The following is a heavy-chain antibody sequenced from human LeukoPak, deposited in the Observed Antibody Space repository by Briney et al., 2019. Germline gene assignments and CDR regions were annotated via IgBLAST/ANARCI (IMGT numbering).Heavy chain of an antibody. J-gene: IGHJ4*02. CDR3: AREAIAPRPTFDY. CDR1: GYTFTSYG. CDR2: ISAYNGNT. Sequence: ASVKVSCKASGYTFTSYGISWVRQAPGQGLEWMGWISAYNGNTNYAQKHQGRVTMITDTSTSTAYMYLRSLRSDDTPVYYCAREAIAPRPTFDYWGQGTLVTVSS. D-gene: IGHD6-6*01. V-gene: IGHV1-18*01.